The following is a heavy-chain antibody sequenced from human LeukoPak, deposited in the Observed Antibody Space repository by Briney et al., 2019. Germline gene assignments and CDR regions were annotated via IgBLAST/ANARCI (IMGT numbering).Heavy chain of an antibody. V-gene: IGHV3-7*01. D-gene: IGHD1/OR15-1a*01. J-gene: IGHJ4*02. CDR2: INEDGSGK. Sequence: PGGSLRLSCAVSGFTLGGYWMTWVRQAPGRGLEWVANINEDGSGKYYVDSVKGRFTVSRDNAKSSLYLQMNSLRVEDTAVYYCARHIPEGNNDFDYWGQGTLVTVSS. CDR1: GFTLGGYW. CDR3: ARHIPEGNNDFDY.